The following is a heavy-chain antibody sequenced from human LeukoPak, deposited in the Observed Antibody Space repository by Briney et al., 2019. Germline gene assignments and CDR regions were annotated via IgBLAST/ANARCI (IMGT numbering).Heavy chain of an antibody. V-gene: IGHV3-48*04. CDR3: AREVAVGANDY. CDR1: GFSLNTYS. J-gene: IGHJ4*02. CDR2: ISSSSTTI. Sequence: GGSLRLSCAASGFSLNTYSMNWVRQAPGKGLEWVSYISSSSTTIYYADSVKGRFTISRDNAKNSVYLQMNSLRAEDTAVYHCAREVAVGANDYWGQGTLVTVSS. D-gene: IGHD1-26*01.